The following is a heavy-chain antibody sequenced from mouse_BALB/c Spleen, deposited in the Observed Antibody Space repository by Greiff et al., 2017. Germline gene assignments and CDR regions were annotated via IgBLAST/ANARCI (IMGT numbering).Heavy chain of an antibody. CDR3: ARHDPSSLYFDY. CDR2: ISSGGSYT. CDR1: GFTFSSYG. J-gene: IGHJ2*01. V-gene: IGHV5-6*01. Sequence: EVQRVESGGDLVKPGGSLKLSCAASGFTFSSYGMSWVRQTPDKRLEWVATISSGGSYTYYPDSVKGRFTISRDNAKNTLYLQMSSLKSEDTAMYYCARHDPSSLYFDYWGQGTTLTVSS.